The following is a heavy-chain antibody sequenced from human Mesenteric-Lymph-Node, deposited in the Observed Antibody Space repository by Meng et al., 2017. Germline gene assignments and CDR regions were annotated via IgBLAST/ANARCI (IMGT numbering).Heavy chain of an antibody. D-gene: IGHD3-22*01. V-gene: IGHV6-1*01. CDR2: TYYRSKWYN. J-gene: IGHJ4*02. Sequence: QLQRLGPGSVKPLQTLYLPCAISGDIVSTNSAAWNWIRQSPSRGLEWLGRTYYRSKWYNDYAVSVKSRITINPDTSKNQFSLQLNSVTPEDTAVYYCARDSSSSAYSPFDYWGQGTLVTVSS. CDR3: ARDSSSSAYSPFDY. CDR1: GDIVSTNSAA.